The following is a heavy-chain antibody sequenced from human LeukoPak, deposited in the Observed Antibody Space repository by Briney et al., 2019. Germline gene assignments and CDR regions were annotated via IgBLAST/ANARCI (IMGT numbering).Heavy chain of an antibody. D-gene: IGHD3-10*01. J-gene: IGHJ4*02. V-gene: IGHV4-30-4*08. Sequence: PSETLSLTCAVYGGSFSGYYWSWIRQPPGKGPEWIGYIYYSGSTYYNPSLKSRVTISVDTSKNQFSLKLSSVTAADTAVYYCARSGPGYYYGSGSYYIPYYFDYWGQGTLVTVSS. CDR1: GGSFSGYY. CDR3: ARSGPGYYYGSGSYYIPYYFDY. CDR2: IYYSGST.